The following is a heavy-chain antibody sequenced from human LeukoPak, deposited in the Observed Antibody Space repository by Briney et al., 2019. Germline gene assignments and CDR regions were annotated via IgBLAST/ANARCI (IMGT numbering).Heavy chain of an antibody. Sequence: GRSLRLSCAASGFTFSSYAMHWVRQAPGKGLEWVAVMSYDGSNKYYADSVKGRFTISRDNSKNTLYLQMNSLRAEDTAVYYCARGGGYYDSSGYYGYAFDIWGQGTMVTVSS. CDR2: MSYDGSNK. CDR1: GFTFSSYA. J-gene: IGHJ3*02. D-gene: IGHD3-22*01. CDR3: ARGGGYYDSSGYYGYAFDI. V-gene: IGHV3-30-3*01.